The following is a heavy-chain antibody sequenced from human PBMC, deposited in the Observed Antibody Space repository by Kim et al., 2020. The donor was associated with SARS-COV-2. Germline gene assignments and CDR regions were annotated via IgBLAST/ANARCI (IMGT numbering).Heavy chain of an antibody. Sequence: AGSVRGGFTISRDNSKNTLYRQMTSLRADDTAVYYCEKDRRWLQFWGFDYWGQGTLVTVSS. J-gene: IGHJ4*02. D-gene: IGHD5-12*01. V-gene: IGHV3-23*01. CDR3: EKDRRWLQFWGFDY.